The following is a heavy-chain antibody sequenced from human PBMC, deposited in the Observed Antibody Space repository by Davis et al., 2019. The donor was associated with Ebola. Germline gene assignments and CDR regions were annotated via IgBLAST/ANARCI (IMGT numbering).Heavy chain of an antibody. V-gene: IGHV3-33*01. CDR1: GFTFSSYG. J-gene: IGHJ6*02. Sequence: GGSLRLSCAASGFTFSSYGMHWVRQAPGKGLEWVAVIWYDGSNKYYADSVKGRFTISRDNAKNSLYLQMNSLRAEDTAVYYCARDNGQQLVPDYYYYYGMDVWGQGTTVTVSS. CDR2: IWYDGSNK. CDR3: ARDNGQQLVPDYYYYYGMDV. D-gene: IGHD6-13*01.